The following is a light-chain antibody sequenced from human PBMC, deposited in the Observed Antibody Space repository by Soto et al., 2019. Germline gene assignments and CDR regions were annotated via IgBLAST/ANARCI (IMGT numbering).Light chain of an antibody. J-gene: IGKJ4*01. CDR3: LQDYKNPLT. Sequence: AIEMTQSPSSLSASVGDRVTITCRASQGIRNDLGWYQQKPGKAPTLLIYAAYSLQSGVPSMISGSGSGTDFTLTISSLQHEDFATYCCLQDYKNPLTFGGGTKVEIK. V-gene: IGKV1-6*01. CDR2: AAY. CDR1: QGIRND.